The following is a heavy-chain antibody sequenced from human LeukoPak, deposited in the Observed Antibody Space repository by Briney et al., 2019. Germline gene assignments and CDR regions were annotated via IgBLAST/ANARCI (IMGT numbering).Heavy chain of an antibody. V-gene: IGHV4-61*02. CDR2: IYSSGRT. Sequence: SQTLSLTCNVSGGSISRGNYYWTWIRQPAGKGLEWIGRIYSSGRTNYNPSLKSRVTISVDTSKNQFSLNLSSVTAAGTAVYYCARDIHTSDWTKFDYWGQGTSVTVSS. D-gene: IGHD6-19*01. CDR1: GGSISRGNYY. J-gene: IGHJ4*02. CDR3: ARDIHTSDWTKFDY.